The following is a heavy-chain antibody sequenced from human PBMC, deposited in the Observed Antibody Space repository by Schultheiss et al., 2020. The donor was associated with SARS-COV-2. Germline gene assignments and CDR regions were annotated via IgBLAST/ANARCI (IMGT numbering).Heavy chain of an antibody. Sequence: GSLRLSCAASGFTFSSYGMHWVRQAPGKGLEWVAVISYDGSNKYYADSVKGRFTISRDNSKNTLYLQMNSLRAEDTAVYYCAKEAIGYYYDSSGQNWFDPWGQGTLVTVSS. CDR2: ISYDGSNK. V-gene: IGHV3-30*18. CDR1: GFTFSSYG. J-gene: IGHJ5*02. CDR3: AKEAIGYYYDSSGQNWFDP. D-gene: IGHD3-22*01.